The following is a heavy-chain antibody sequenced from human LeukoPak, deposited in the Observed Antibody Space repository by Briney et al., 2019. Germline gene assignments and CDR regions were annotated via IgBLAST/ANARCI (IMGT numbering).Heavy chain of an antibody. J-gene: IGHJ3*02. V-gene: IGHV1-2*02. CDR3: ARHTTIFGVAIIDI. CDR1: GYTLTDYY. CDR2: MHPNSGGT. Sequence: ASVKVSCKASGYTLTDYYMHWLRQAPGQGLEWMGWMHPNSGGTNYAQKFQGRVTMTRDTSISTAYMDLSSLRSDDTAVYYCARHTTIFGVAIIDIWGQGTMVTVSS. D-gene: IGHD3-3*01.